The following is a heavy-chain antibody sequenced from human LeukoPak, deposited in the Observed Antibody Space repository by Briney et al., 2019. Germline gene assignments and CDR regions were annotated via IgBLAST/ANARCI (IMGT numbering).Heavy chain of an antibody. CDR3: ARQYTYYYDSSGYYYFDY. V-gene: IGHV4-4*02. D-gene: IGHD3-22*01. Sequence: SETLSLTCAVSGGSLSSYNWWSRVRQPPGKGLEWIGEIFHGGSTNYNPSLKSRVTMSVDKSRNHLSLTLSSVTAADTAVYYCARQYTYYYDSSGYYYFDYWGQGTLVTVSS. CDR2: IFHGGST. CDR1: GGSLSSYNW. J-gene: IGHJ4*02.